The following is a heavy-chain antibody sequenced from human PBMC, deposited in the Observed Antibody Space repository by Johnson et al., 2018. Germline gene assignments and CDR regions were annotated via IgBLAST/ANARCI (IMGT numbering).Heavy chain of an antibody. CDR3: AKEGSSGPFYYNGMDV. D-gene: IGHD6-6*01. CDR2: ISGSGGST. J-gene: IGHJ6*02. V-gene: IGHV3-23*04. CDR1: GFTFSSYA. Sequence: EVQLVESGGGLVQPGGSLRLSCAASGFTFSSYAMSWVRQAPGKGLEWVSAISGSGGSTYYADSVKGRFTISRDNSKNTLYLQMNSLRAEDTALYYCAKEGSSGPFYYNGMDVWGQGTTVTVSS.